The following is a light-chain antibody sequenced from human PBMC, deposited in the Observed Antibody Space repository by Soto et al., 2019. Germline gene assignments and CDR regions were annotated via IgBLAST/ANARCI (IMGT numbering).Light chain of an antibody. CDR1: QSVNSN. J-gene: IGKJ5*01. CDR2: GIS. Sequence: ELVMTQSPATLSVSPGERASLSCRASQSVNSNYLAWYQQKPGQAPRLLIYGISSRATGIPDRFSGSGSGTEFPLTISSLQPEDFAVYYCQQYSKWPITFGQGTRLEIK. CDR3: QQYSKWPIT. V-gene: IGKV3D-15*01.